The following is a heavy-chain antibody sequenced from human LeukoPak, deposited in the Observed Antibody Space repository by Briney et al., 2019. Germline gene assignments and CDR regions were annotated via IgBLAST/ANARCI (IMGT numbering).Heavy chain of an antibody. CDR1: GYTFTSYY. V-gene: IGHV1-46*01. CDR3: ARGGYSYHHFDY. J-gene: IGHJ4*02. CDR2: INPSGGST. D-gene: IGHD5-18*01. Sequence: ASVTVSCKASGYTFTSYYMHWVRQAPGQGLEGMGIINPSGGSTSYAQKFQGRVTMTRDTSTSTVYMELSSLRSEDTAVYYCARGGYSYHHFDYWGQGTLVTVSS.